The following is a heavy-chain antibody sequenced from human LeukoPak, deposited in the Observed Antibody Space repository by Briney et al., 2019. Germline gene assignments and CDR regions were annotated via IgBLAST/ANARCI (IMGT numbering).Heavy chain of an antibody. D-gene: IGHD2-2*01. J-gene: IGHJ4*02. Sequence: VASVTVSCKASGGTFSSYAISWVRQAPGQGLEWMGGIIPIFGTANYAQKFQGRVTITADESTSTAYMELSSLRSEDTAVYYCARTGIIWDKDIVVVPAAILGYFDYWGQGTLVTVSS. CDR3: ARTGIIWDKDIVVVPAAILGYFDY. CDR2: IIPIFGTA. CDR1: GGTFSSYA. V-gene: IGHV1-69*01.